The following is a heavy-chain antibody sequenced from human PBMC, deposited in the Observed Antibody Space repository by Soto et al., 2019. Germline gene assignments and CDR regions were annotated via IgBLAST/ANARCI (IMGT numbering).Heavy chain of an antibody. D-gene: IGHD2-2*01. V-gene: IGHV1-69*01. Sequence: QVQLVQSGAEVKKPGSSVKVSCKASGGTFSSYAISWVRQAPGQGLEWMGGIIPISDTTNYAQKFQGRVTITADESTSTAYMELSSLRSEDTAVYYCARSQGSRTSLEIYYYYYYGMDVWGPGTTVTVSS. CDR3: ARSQGSRTSLEIYYYYYYGMDV. CDR1: GGTFSSYA. CDR2: IIPISDTT. J-gene: IGHJ6*02.